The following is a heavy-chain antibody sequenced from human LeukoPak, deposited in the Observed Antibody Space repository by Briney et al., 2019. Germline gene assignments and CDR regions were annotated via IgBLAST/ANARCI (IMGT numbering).Heavy chain of an antibody. CDR1: GYTLTSYD. V-gene: IGHV1-8*01. D-gene: IGHD7-27*01. CDR2: MSPNSGDT. J-gene: IGHJ4*02. CDR3: ARGPPNWGYDY. Sequence: ASVKVSCKASGYTLTSYDFNWVRQATGQRPEWMGCMSPNSGDTGYAQKFQDRVTMTRNTSISTAYMELSSLRSDDTAVYYCARGPPNWGYDYWGPGTLVTVSS.